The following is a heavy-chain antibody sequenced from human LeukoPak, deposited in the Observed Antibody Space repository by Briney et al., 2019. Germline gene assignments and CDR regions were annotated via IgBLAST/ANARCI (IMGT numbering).Heavy chain of an antibody. CDR3: ARVIDYGDYYYYYGMDV. CDR1: GDSVSSNSAA. CDR2: TYYRSKWYN. Sequence: SQTLSLTCAISGDSVSSNSAAWNWIRQSPSRGLEWLGRTYYRSKWYNDYAVSVKSRITINPDTSKNQFSLQLNSVTPEDTAVYYCARVIDYGDYYYYYGMDVWGQGTTVTVSS. J-gene: IGHJ6*02. D-gene: IGHD4-17*01. V-gene: IGHV6-1*01.